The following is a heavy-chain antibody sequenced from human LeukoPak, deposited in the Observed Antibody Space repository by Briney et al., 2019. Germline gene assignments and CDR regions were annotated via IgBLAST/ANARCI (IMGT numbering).Heavy chain of an antibody. D-gene: IGHD2-21*01. Sequence: ASVKVSCKASGYTFTTYFIHWMRRSPGQGLEWVGVINPSAGSTNYAQKFQGRVTMTRDTSTSTVYMDLSSLRSEDTAIYYCVREYSGGHFDYWGQGTLVTVSS. CDR1: GYTFTTYF. CDR3: VREYSGGHFDY. CDR2: INPSAGST. V-gene: IGHV1-46*01. J-gene: IGHJ4*02.